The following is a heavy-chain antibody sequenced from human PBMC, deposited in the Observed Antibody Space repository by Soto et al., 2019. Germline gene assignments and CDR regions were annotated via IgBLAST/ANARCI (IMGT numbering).Heavy chain of an antibody. CDR3: GKYSGSYPVYNGMNV. V-gene: IGHV3-23*01. CDR2: ISGTSDAA. Sequence: EVQLLESGGGLVQPGGSLRLSCAASGFPFSTSAMNWVRHAPGEGLELVSIISGTSDAAYYADSVKGRFTSSRDNSKNTLYLQMNSLRAEDTAVYYCGKYSGSYPVYNGMNVWGQGTTVTVSS. CDR1: GFPFSTSA. J-gene: IGHJ6*02. D-gene: IGHD1-26*01.